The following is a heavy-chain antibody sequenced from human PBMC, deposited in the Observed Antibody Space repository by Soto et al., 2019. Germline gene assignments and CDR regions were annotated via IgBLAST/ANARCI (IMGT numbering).Heavy chain of an antibody. Sequence: QVQLVESGGGVVQPGGSLRLSCAASGFAFSGHAMHWVRQAPGKGLDWVSVLSNDGIRKFYANSVKGRFTISRDNSKNTVFLQMDSLRPEETAVYHCAKDQGVGGTLGLIDYWGQGTLVTVSS. D-gene: IGHD1-26*01. CDR3: AKDQGVGGTLGLIDY. V-gene: IGHV3-30*18. CDR1: GFAFSGHA. J-gene: IGHJ4*02. CDR2: LSNDGIRK.